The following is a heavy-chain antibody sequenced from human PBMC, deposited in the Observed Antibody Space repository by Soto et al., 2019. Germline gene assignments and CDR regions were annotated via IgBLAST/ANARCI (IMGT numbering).Heavy chain of an antibody. CDR2: ISYDGSNK. CDR1: GFTFSSYA. D-gene: IGHD3-16*01. CDR3: ARRHDHYEGGYFDY. Sequence: GGSLRLSCAASGFTFSSYAMHWVRQAPGKGLEWVAVISYDGSNKYYADSVKGRFTISRDNSKNTLYLQMNSLRAEDTAVYYCARRHDHYEGGYFDYWGQGTLVTVSS. J-gene: IGHJ4*02. V-gene: IGHV3-30-3*01.